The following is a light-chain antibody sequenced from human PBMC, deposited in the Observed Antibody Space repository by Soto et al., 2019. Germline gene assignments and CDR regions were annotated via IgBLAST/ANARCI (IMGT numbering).Light chain of an antibody. CDR2: DVS. CDR3: QLYGSSSWT. J-gene: IGKJ1*01. V-gene: IGKV3-20*01. Sequence: EIVFTQSPSTLSLSPGERATLSCRASQSVSSSYLAWYQQKPCQSPRLLIYDVSSRATGIPDRFSGTGSGTDFTLTISRLEPEDFAVYYCQLYGSSSWTFGQGTKVDIK. CDR1: QSVSSSY.